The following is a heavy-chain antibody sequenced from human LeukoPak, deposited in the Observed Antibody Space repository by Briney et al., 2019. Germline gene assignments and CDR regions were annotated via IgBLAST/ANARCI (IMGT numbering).Heavy chain of an antibody. CDR2: IYYSGST. CDR3: ARSGSYPVGFDP. CDR1: GGSISSGDYY. Sequence: SETLSLTCTVSGGSISSGDYYWSWIRQPPGKGLEWIGYIYYSGSTYYNPSLKSRVTISVDTSKNQFSLKLSSVTAADTAVYYCARSGSYPVGFDPWGRGTLVTVSS. V-gene: IGHV4-30-4*01. D-gene: IGHD1-26*01. J-gene: IGHJ5*02.